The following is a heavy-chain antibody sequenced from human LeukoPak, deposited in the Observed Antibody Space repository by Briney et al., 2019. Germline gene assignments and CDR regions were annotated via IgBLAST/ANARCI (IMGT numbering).Heavy chain of an antibody. D-gene: IGHD3-10*01. CDR1: GFTFSSYW. CDR2: IASKTDGGAT. V-gene: IGHV3-15*04. J-gene: IGHJ4*02. CDR3: TTGIRGD. Sequence: GGSLRLSCAASGFTFSSYWMNWVRQAPGEGLDWVGRIASKTDGGATDYAAPVKGRFTISRDDSKNTLNLQMNSLKTEDTAVYYCTTGIRGDWGQGTLVTVSS.